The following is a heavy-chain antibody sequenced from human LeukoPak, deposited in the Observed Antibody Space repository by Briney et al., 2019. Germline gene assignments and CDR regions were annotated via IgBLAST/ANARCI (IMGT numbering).Heavy chain of an antibody. D-gene: IGHD2-15*01. V-gene: IGHV3-9*01. J-gene: IGHJ6*02. CDR3: GKDITPGGMDV. CDR2: FSLDTDRI. CDR1: GPTLDYYA. Sequence: PGRCLRLACVAAGPTLDYYAMDWVRQAPGKGLGWVSGFSLDTDRINYADSVKGRFTVSRDNDKNSLYLQMNSLRPEDTAVYYCGKDITPGGMDVWGQGTTVTVSS.